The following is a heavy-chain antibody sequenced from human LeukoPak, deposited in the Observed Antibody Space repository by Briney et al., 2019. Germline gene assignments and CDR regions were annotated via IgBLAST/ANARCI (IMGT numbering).Heavy chain of an antibody. J-gene: IGHJ4*02. CDR2: IFYSGTT. V-gene: IGHV4-59*05. CDR1: GGSISSYY. D-gene: IGHD1-14*01. CDR3: ASALSGSYHLDY. Sequence: SETLSLTCTVSGGSISSYYWSWIRQPPGKGLEWIGSIFYSGTTYYNPSLKSRLTISVDTSKNQFSLKLSSVTAADTAVYYCASALSGSYHLDYWGQGTLVTVSS.